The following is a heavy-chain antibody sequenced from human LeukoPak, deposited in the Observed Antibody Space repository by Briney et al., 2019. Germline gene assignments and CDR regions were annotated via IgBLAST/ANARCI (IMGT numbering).Heavy chain of an antibody. J-gene: IGHJ4*02. D-gene: IGHD6-19*01. CDR1: GYTFTGYY. CDR2: INPNSGGT. CDR3: ARDLGYSSGWYPSPGGY. Sequence: ASVKVSCKASGYTFTGYYMHWVRQAPGQGLEWMGWINPNSGGTNYAQKFQGRVTMTRDTFISTAYMELSRLRSDDTAVYYCARDLGYSSGWYPSPGGYWGQGTLVTVSS. V-gene: IGHV1-2*02.